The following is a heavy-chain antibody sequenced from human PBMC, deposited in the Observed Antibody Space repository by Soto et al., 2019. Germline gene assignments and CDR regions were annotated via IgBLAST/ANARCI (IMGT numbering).Heavy chain of an antibody. CDR2: ISSTGSTI. CDR1: GFTFSSYE. Sequence: PAGSLRRTCAASGFTFSSYEMNWVRQAPGKGLEWLSYISSTGSTIYYADSVKGRFTISRDNAKNSLYLQMNSLRAEDTAVYYCARYLGATSLDYWGQGTLVTVSS. CDR3: ARYLGATSLDY. J-gene: IGHJ4*02. D-gene: IGHD1-26*01. V-gene: IGHV3-48*03.